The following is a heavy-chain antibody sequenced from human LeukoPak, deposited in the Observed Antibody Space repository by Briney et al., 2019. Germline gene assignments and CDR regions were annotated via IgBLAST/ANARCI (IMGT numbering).Heavy chain of an antibody. Sequence: ASVKVSCKVSGYTLTELSMHWVRQAPGKGLEWMGGFDPEDGETIYAQKFQGGVTMTEDTSTDTAYMELSSLRSEDTAVYYCATARAPTQGELFRSAEPTHWFDPWGQGTLVTVSS. CDR2: FDPEDGET. J-gene: IGHJ5*02. D-gene: IGHD3-10*01. CDR3: ATARAPTQGELFRSAEPTHWFDP. CDR1: GYTLTELS. V-gene: IGHV1-24*01.